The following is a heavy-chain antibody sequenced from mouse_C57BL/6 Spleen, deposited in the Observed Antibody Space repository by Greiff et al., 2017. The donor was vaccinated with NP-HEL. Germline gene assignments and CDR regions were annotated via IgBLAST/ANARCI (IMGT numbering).Heavy chain of an antibody. J-gene: IGHJ2*01. CDR2: INPSNGGT. Sequence: QVQLKQPGTELVKPGASVKLSCKASGYTFTSYWMHWVKQRPGQGLEWIGNINPSNGGTNYNEKFKSKATLTVDKSSSTAYMQLSSLTSEDSAVYYCAREVDYYGRRGYYFDYWGQGTTLTVSS. D-gene: IGHD1-1*01. CDR1: GYTFTSYW. V-gene: IGHV1-53*01. CDR3: AREVDYYGRRGYYFDY.